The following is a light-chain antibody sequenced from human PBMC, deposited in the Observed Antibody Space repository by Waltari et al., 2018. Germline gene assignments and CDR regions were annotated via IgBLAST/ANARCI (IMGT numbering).Light chain of an antibody. V-gene: IGKV3D-11*01. CDR3: QQRSNWHPPLT. Sequence: EIVLTQSPATLSLSPGERATLSCRASQGVSSYLAWYQQKPGQAPRLLIYDASNRATGIPARFSGSGPVTDFTLTISSLEPEDFAVYYCQQRSNWHPPLTFGGGTKVEIK. CDR2: DAS. J-gene: IGKJ4*01. CDR1: QGVSSY.